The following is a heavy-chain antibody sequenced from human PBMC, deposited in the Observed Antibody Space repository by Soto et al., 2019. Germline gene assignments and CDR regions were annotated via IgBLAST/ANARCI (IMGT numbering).Heavy chain of an antibody. Sequence: EVQLVQSGAEVKKPGEPLKISCKASGYTFKKYWIGWVRQMPGKGPEWMGMIYGGDSDTRYSPSFQGQVTISVARSADPASLQCNSLKASDSGMYFCARHAPLAVIGGGYYYYMDGWVLGTSVTVS. V-gene: IGHV5-51*01. CDR1: GYTFKKYW. CDR2: IYGGDSDT. CDR3: ARHAPLAVIGGGYYYYMDG. J-gene: IGHJ6*03. D-gene: IGHD2-21*01.